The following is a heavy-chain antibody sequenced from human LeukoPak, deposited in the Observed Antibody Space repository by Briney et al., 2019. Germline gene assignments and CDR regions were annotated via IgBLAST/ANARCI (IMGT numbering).Heavy chain of an antibody. D-gene: IGHD3-9*01. CDR2: IYHSGNT. Sequence: TLSLTCAVAGGSISSGGYSGSGIRQPPGKGVEWIGYIYHSGNTYYNRALKRRVTISVDRSKNQFSLTLSSGTAADTAVYYCARWGYDILTGPGAFDYWAQGTLVTVSS. V-gene: IGHV4-30-2*01. CDR3: ARWGYDILTGPGAFDY. J-gene: IGHJ4*02. CDR1: GGSISSGGYS.